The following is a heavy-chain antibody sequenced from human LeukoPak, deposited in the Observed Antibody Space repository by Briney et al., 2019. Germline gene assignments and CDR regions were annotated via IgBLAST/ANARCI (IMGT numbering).Heavy chain of an antibody. V-gene: IGHV3-21*01. Sequence: GGSLRLSCAASGFTFSSYSMNWVRQAPGKGLEWISSISSSSSYIYYADSVKGRFTISRDNAKNSVYLQMNSLRSEDTAVYYCASSFSARGTDYWGQGTLVTVSS. CDR2: ISSSSSYI. J-gene: IGHJ4*02. CDR3: ASSFSARGTDY. D-gene: IGHD1-1*01. CDR1: GFTFSSYS.